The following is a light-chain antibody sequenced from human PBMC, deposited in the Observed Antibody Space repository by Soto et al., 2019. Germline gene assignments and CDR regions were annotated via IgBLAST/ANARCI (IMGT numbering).Light chain of an antibody. CDR2: AAS. CDR1: QGISSY. CDR3: QQLTNYPDT. J-gene: IGKJ2*01. V-gene: IGKV1-9*01. Sequence: DIQLTQSPSFLSASVGDGVTITCRASQGISSYLAWYQQKPGKAPNLLIYAASTLQSGVPSRFSGSGSGTEFTLTISSLQPEDFATYYCQQLTNYPDTFGQGTKLEIK.